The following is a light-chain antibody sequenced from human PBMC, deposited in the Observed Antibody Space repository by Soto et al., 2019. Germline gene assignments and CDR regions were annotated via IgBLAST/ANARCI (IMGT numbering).Light chain of an antibody. Sequence: QSVLTQPPSVSGAPGQRVTISCTGSDSNIGAGYAVHWYQQLPGAAPKLLIYANNDRPSGVPDRFSGSRSDTSASLAITGLQAEDEGDYYCAAWDDRLSGLVFGRGTKLTVL. CDR3: AAWDDRLSGLV. CDR2: ANN. J-gene: IGLJ2*01. V-gene: IGLV1-40*01. CDR1: DSNIGAGYA.